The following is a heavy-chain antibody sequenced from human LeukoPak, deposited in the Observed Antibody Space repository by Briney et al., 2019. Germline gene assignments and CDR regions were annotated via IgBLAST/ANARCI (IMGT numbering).Heavy chain of an antibody. CDR3: ARGHYGLDL. CDR2: ISSSASII. Sequence: GGSLRLSCAASGFTFSSYWMSWVRQAPGRGLEWVSYISSSASIIYYADSMKGRFTISRDNAKKSLYLQMNSLRAEDTAVYYCARGHYGLDLWGQGTTVTVSS. J-gene: IGHJ6*02. V-gene: IGHV3-48*04. CDR1: GFTFSSYW.